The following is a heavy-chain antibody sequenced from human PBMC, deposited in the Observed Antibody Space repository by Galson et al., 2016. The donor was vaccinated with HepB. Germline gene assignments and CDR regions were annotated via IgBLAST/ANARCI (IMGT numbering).Heavy chain of an antibody. CDR3: AREVMTGVGATSY. CDR1: EYTFNSYY. Sequence: SVKVSCKASEYTFNSYYMHWVRQAPGQGLEWMGIINPSGSRTTYAQKFQGRATLTRDTSTSTVYMELSSLRSEDTAVYYCAREVMTGVGATSYWGQGTLVTVSS. CDR2: INPSGSRT. D-gene: IGHD1-26*01. V-gene: IGHV1-46*02. J-gene: IGHJ4*02.